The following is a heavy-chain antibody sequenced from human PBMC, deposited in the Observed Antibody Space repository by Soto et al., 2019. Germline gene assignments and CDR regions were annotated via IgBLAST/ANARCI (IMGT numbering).Heavy chain of an antibody. CDR2: IYPGDSDT. CDR1: GYSFTSYW. V-gene: IGHV5-51*01. Sequence: LKISCKGSGYSFTSYWIGWVRQMPGKGLEWMGIIYPGDSDTRYSPSFQGQVTISADKSISTAYLQWSSLKASDTAMYYCARLRDHEAAGTYAEYWGQGTLVTVSS. J-gene: IGHJ4*02. D-gene: IGHD6-13*01. CDR3: ARLRDHEAAGTYAEY.